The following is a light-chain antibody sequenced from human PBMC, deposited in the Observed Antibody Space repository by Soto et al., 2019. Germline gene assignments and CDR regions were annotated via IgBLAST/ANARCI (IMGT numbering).Light chain of an antibody. CDR3: AAWDVSLKGWV. J-gene: IGLJ3*02. CDR2: LNN. CDR1: SSNIGSYS. Sequence: QSVLTQPPSASGTPGQSVTISCSGTSSNIGSYSVHWYQHLPGTAPKLLIYLNNQRPSGVPDRFSGSKSGASASLAISGLQFEDEADYYCAAWDVSLKGWVFGGGTKLTVL. V-gene: IGLV1-44*01.